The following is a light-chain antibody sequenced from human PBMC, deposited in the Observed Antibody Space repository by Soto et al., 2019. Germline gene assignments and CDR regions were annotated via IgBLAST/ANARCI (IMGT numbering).Light chain of an antibody. Sequence: EIVMTQSPVTLSVSTGERATLSCRASQSVSSNLAWYQQKPGQAPRLLIYGASSRATGIPDRFSGSGSGTDFTLTISRLEPEDFAVYYCQQRSNWPPGWTFGQGTKVDVK. V-gene: IGKV3D-20*02. J-gene: IGKJ1*01. CDR2: GAS. CDR1: QSVSSN. CDR3: QQRSNWPPGWT.